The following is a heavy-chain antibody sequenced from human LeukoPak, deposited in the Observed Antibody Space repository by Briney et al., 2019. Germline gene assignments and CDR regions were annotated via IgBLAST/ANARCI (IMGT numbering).Heavy chain of an antibody. Sequence: PGRSLRLSCAASGFTFSSYGMHWVRQAPGKGLEWVAVISYDGSNKYYADSVKGRFTISRDNSKNTLYLQMNSLRAEDTAVYYCARDGVYDNVWGSYRAHDAFDIWGQGTMVTVSS. CDR2: ISYDGSNK. CDR3: ARDGVYDNVWGSYRAHDAFDI. D-gene: IGHD3-16*02. CDR1: GFTFSSYG. V-gene: IGHV3-30*03. J-gene: IGHJ3*02.